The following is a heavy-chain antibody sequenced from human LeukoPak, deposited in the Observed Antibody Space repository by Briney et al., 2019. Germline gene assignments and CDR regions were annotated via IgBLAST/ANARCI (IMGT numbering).Heavy chain of an antibody. CDR3: ARDGRPLDY. CDR1: GITFSKYW. J-gene: IGHJ4*02. V-gene: IGHV3-7*03. Sequence: GSLRLSCVDSGITFSKYWMSWVRQAPGRGLEWVANIKQDGGEKYYVDSVKGRFTISRDNAKNSLYLQMNSLRVEDTAVYYCARDGRPLDYWGQGTLVTVSS. CDR2: IKQDGGEK.